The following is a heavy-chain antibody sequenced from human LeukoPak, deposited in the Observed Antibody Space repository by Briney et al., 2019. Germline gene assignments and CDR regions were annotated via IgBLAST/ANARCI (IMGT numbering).Heavy chain of an antibody. CDR1: GGFFSGYF. J-gene: IGHJ2*01. CDR3: ARVTRRGDSSGFYSDYWYFDV. D-gene: IGHD3-22*01. Sequence: PSETLSLTCAVYGGFFSGYFWSWIRQPPGKGLEWIGYNDKRGSTNYNPSLKNRASISVDPSKKQFSLKVTSVTAADTAMYYCARVTRRGDSSGFYSDYWYFDVWGRGALVTVSS. V-gene: IGHV4-34*11. CDR2: NDKRGST.